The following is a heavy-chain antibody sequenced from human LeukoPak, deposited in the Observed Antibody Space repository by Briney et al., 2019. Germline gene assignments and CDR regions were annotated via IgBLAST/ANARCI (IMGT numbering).Heavy chain of an antibody. CDR1: DGSINSGSFY. Sequence: SETLSLTCTVSDGSINSGSFYWGWIRQPPGKGLDWIGSLSYSGSANYNPSLRSRVTISIDTSRNSFSLKVTSVTAADTAVYYCARDSGDDYNHWGQGTLVTVSS. D-gene: IGHD5-24*01. J-gene: IGHJ4*02. CDR2: LSYSGSA. CDR3: ARDSGDDYNH. V-gene: IGHV4-39*07.